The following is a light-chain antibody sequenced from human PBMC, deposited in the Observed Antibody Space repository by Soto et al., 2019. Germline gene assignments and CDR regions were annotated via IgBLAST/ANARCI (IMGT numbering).Light chain of an antibody. J-gene: IGKJ1*01. CDR2: DAS. V-gene: IGKV1-5*01. CDR1: QSISSW. CDR3: QQYNSYSRT. Sequence: DIQMTQSPSTLSASVGDRVTITCRASQSISSWLAWYQQKPGKAPKLLIYDASSLESGVPSRFSGSGYGTEFTLSISSLQPDDLATYYCQQYNSYSRTCGQGTKVEL.